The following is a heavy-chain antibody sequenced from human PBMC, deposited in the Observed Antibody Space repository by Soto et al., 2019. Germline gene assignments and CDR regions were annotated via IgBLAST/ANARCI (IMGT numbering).Heavy chain of an antibody. J-gene: IGHJ4*02. CDR1: GGSISSYY. Sequence: KTSETLSLTCTVSGGSISSYYWSWIRQPPGKGLEWIGYIYYSGSTNYNPSLKSRVTVSVDTSKNQFSLKLSSVTAADTAVYYCARYNSYAIDYWGRGTLVTVSS. D-gene: IGHD2-8*01. V-gene: IGHV4-59*01. CDR2: IYYSGST. CDR3: ARYNSYAIDY.